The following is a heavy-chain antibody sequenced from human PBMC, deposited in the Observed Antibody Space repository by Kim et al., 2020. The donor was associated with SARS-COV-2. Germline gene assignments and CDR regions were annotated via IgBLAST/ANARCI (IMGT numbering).Heavy chain of an antibody. J-gene: IGHJ4*01. D-gene: IGHD1-20*01. V-gene: IGHV3-48*03. CDR2: ISSSGSTTI. Sequence: GGSLRLSCAASGFTFSSYGMNWVRQAPGKGLEWVAYISSSGSTTIYNSASAKSRCTTSSGNDKNSPHQQINNMRSDDTGAEYCARGPSRNCKVVYWG. CDR3: ARGPSRNCKVVY. CDR1: GFTFSSYG.